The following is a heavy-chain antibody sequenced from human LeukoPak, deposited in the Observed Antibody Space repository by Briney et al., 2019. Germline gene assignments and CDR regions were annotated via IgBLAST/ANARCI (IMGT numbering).Heavy chain of an antibody. D-gene: IGHD4-23*01. J-gene: IGHJ3*02. Sequence: PGGSLRLSCAASGFTFSNYAMHWVRQAPGKGLEWMAIIWYDGSYKYYADSVKGRFTISRDNSKNTLYLQVNSLTAEGTAVYYCARGNSDAFDIWGHGTMVTVSS. CDR2: IWYDGSYK. V-gene: IGHV3-33*01. CDR3: ARGNSDAFDI. CDR1: GFTFSNYA.